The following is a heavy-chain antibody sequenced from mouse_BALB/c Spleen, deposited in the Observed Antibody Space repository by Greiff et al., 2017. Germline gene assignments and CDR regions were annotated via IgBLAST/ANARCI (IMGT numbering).Heavy chain of an antibody. CDR2: ILPGSGST. CDR3: APYDYGGYYAMDY. V-gene: IGHV1-9*01. D-gene: IGHD2-4*01. CDR1: GYTFSSYW. J-gene: IGHJ4*01. Sequence: VQLQQSGAELMKPGASVKISCKATGYTFSSYWIEWVKQRPGHGLEWIGEILPGSGSTNYNEKFKGKATFTADTSSNTAYMQLSSLSSEDSAVYYCAPYDYGGYYAMDYWGQGTSVTVSS.